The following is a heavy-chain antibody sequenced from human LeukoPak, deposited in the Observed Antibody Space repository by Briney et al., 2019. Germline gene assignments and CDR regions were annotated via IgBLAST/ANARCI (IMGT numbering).Heavy chain of an antibody. CDR1: GFTFDDYA. D-gene: IGHD6-19*01. CDR3: AKGGGQWLVRNWFDP. Sequence: PGGSLRLSCAASGFTFDDYAMHWVRHAPGEGLGWGSHISGNGGSIDYADSVKGRFTISRDNATTYLYLQMNSLRAEDTALYYCAKGGGQWLVRNWFDPWGQGTLVTVSS. J-gene: IGHJ5*02. CDR2: ISGNGGSI. V-gene: IGHV3-9*01.